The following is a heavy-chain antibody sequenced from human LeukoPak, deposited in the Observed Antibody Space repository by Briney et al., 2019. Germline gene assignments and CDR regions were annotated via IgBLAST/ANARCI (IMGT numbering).Heavy chain of an antibody. V-gene: IGHV4-59*01. CDR3: ARYYYGSGPFDY. CDR1: GGSISSDS. CDR2: IHYSGST. D-gene: IGHD3-10*01. J-gene: IGHJ4*02. Sequence: SETPSLTCTVSGGSISSDSWSWIRQPPGKGLEWIGYIHYSGSTNYNPSLKSRVTISIDTSKNQFSLKLSSVTAADTAVYYRARYYYGSGPFDYWGQGTLVTVSS.